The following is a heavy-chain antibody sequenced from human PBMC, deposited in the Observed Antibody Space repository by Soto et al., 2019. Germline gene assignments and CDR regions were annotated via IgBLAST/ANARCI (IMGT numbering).Heavy chain of an antibody. CDR1: GFGFSGYS. V-gene: IGHV3-30-3*01. D-gene: IGHD5-18*01. Sequence: QVQLVESGGGVVQPGGSLRLSCLASGFGFSGYSMHWVRQAPGKGLDWVAVIQHDGSEIYYADAVKGRFTISKDDSKNTLHLQMNALRVDDTALYYCVSVGWGYSYGNGMDGWGQGTTVTVSS. J-gene: IGHJ6*02. CDR3: VSVGWGYSYGNGMDG. CDR2: IQHDGSEI.